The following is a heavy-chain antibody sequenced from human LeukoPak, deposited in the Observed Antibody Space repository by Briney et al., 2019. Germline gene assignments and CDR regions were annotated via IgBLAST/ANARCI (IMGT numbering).Heavy chain of an antibody. V-gene: IGHV4-34*01. CDR3: AVCDYVCYYYGMDV. CDR2: INHSGST. D-gene: IGHD4-17*01. CDR1: GGSFSGYY. J-gene: IGHJ6*02. Sequence: SETLSLTCAVYGGSFSGYYWSWIRQPPGKGLEWIGEINHSGSTNCNPSLKSRVTISVDTSKNQFSLKLSSVTAADTAVYYCAVCDYVCYYYGMDVWGQGTTVTVSS.